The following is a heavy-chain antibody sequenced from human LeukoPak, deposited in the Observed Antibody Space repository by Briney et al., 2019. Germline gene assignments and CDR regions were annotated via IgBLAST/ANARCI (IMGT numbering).Heavy chain of an antibody. V-gene: IGHV3-48*03. CDR1: GFTFSTYE. CDR3: AELGITMIGGV. D-gene: IGHD3-10*02. J-gene: IGHJ6*04. CDR2: ISTSGSSI. Sequence: GGSLRLSCAASGFTFSTYEINWVRQAPGKGLEWLSHISTSGSSIHYADSVKGRFTISRDNAKNSLYLQTNSLRAEDTAVYYCAELGITMIGGVWGKGTTVTISS.